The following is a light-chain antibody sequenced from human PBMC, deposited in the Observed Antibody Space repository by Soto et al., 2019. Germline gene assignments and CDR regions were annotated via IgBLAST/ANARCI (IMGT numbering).Light chain of an antibody. V-gene: IGKV3D-20*01. CDR3: QQYGSSLIS. Sequence: EIVLTQSPATLSLSPGERATLSCGASQSFSSSYLAWYQQKPGLAPRLLIYDASSRATGIPDRFSGSGSGTAFTLTISRLEPEDFAVYYCQQYGSSLISFGKGTRXE. J-gene: IGKJ5*01. CDR2: DAS. CDR1: QSFSSSY.